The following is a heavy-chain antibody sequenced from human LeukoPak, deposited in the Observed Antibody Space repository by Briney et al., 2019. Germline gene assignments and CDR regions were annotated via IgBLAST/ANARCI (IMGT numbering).Heavy chain of an antibody. CDR1: EFSVGSNY. CDR3: ARPLGSYMDV. D-gene: IGHD7-27*01. Sequence: PGGSLRLSCAASEFSVGSNYMTWVRQAPGKGLEWVSAISGSGGSTYYADSVKGRFTISRDNSKNTLYLQMNSLRAEDTAVYYCARPLGSYMDVWGKGTTVTVSS. CDR2: ISGSGGST. V-gene: IGHV3-23*01. J-gene: IGHJ6*03.